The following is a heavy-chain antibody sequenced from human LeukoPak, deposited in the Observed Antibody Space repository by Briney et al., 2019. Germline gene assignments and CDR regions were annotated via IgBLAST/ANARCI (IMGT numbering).Heavy chain of an antibody. CDR1: GGYISSSSYY. Sequence: SGTLSLTCTVSGGYISSSSYYWGWIRQPPGKGLEWIGSIYYSGSTYYNPSLKSRVTISIDTSKNQFSLKLSSVTAADTALYYCARPEGGNWFDPWGQGTLVTVSS. V-gene: IGHV4-39*07. D-gene: IGHD3-16*01. CDR2: IYYSGST. CDR3: ARPEGGNWFDP. J-gene: IGHJ5*02.